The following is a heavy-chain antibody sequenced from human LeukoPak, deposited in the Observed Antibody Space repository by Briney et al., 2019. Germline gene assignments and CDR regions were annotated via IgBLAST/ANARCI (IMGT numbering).Heavy chain of an antibody. J-gene: IGHJ4*02. D-gene: IGHD6-25*01. CDR3: ARAAAAADYFDY. Sequence: SETLSLTCTVSGGSISSYYWSWIRQPPGKGLEWIGYIYYSGSTNYNPSLKSRVSISVDTSKNQFSLKLSSVTAADTAVYYCARAAAAADYFDYWGQGTLVTVSS. CDR2: IYYSGST. CDR1: GGSISSYY. V-gene: IGHV4-59*01.